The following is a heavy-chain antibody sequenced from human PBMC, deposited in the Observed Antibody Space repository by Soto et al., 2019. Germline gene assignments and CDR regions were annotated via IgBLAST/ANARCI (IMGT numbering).Heavy chain of an antibody. J-gene: IGHJ4*02. CDR2: INTGKGNT. CDR3: SRDEDY. CDR1: GYTFTRYA. V-gene: IGHV1-3*04. Sequence: QVQLVQSGAEVKKPGASVKVSCKASGYTFTRYAMHWVRQAPGQRLEWMGWINTGKGNTRYSEKFQGRVTITRDTSASATYMELSSQTSEDTAVYYCSRDEDYWGQGTLVTVSS.